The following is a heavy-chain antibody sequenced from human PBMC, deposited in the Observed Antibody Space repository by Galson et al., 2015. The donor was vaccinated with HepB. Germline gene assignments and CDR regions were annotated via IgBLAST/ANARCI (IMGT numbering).Heavy chain of an antibody. CDR3: TADVPEPLSQIDY. D-gene: IGHD1-14*01. Sequence: SLRLSCAGSGYTFNRAWMNWVRQAPGKGLEWVARIRTECGRRTAYATPVKGSITISRDSSNNALYLHMNNLTPEDTAMYYCTADVPEPLSQIDYWGQGTLVTVSS. CDR2: IRTECGRRT. CDR1: GYTFNRAW. J-gene: IGHJ4*02. V-gene: IGHV3-15*01.